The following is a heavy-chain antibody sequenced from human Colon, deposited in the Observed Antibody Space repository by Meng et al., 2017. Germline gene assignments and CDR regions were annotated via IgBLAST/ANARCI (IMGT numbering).Heavy chain of an antibody. V-gene: IGHV1-46*01. D-gene: IGHD2-21*01. CDR2: VMPSRDST. J-gene: IGHJ3*01. CDR1: GNIFTNYE. Sequence: ASVKVSCKASGNIFTNYEMHWVRQAPGQGRERMGMVMPSRDSTRYALKFRGRNTMTSDTSTSTVYMELSGLRTEDMAVYYCARGDVLTGKGHDAFAVWGQGTMVTVSS. CDR3: ARGDVLTGKGHDAFAV.